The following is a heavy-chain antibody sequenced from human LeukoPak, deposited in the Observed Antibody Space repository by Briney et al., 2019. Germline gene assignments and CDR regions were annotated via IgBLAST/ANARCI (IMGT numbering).Heavy chain of an antibody. Sequence: ASVKVSCKASGYTFTGYYMHWVRQAPGQGLEWMGWINPNSGGTNYAQKFQGRVTMTRDTSISTAYMELSRLRSDDTAVYYCARAVQYSGSYFDYWGQGTLVTVSS. J-gene: IGHJ4*02. D-gene: IGHD1-26*01. CDR1: GYTFTGYY. V-gene: IGHV1-2*02. CDR2: INPNSGGT. CDR3: ARAVQYSGSYFDY.